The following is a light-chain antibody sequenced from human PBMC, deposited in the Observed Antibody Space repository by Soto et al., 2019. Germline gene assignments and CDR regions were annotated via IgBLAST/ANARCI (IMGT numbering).Light chain of an antibody. J-gene: IGLJ3*02. Sequence: QSVLTQPPSASGTPGQRVTISCSGSSSNIGSSNVNWYQQLPGTAPKVLMYTNNQRPSGVPDRFSGSKSGTSASLAISGVQSGDEADYYCATWDDSLSGWVFGGGTKLTVL. CDR2: TNN. V-gene: IGLV1-44*01. CDR1: SSNIGSSN. CDR3: ATWDDSLSGWV.